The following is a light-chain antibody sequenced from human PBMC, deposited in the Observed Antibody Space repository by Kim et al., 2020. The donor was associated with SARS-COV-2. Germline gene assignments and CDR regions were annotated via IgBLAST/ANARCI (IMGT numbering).Light chain of an antibody. CDR2: KAS. Sequence: DIQMTQSPSTLSASVGDRVTITCRASQSVSSWLAWYQQKPGKAPKLLIYKASTLEGGVPSRFSGRGSGTEFTLTINSLQPDDFATYFCKQYDSHPYTLGQGTELEI. J-gene: IGKJ2*01. V-gene: IGKV1-5*03. CDR3: KQYDSHPYT. CDR1: QSVSSW.